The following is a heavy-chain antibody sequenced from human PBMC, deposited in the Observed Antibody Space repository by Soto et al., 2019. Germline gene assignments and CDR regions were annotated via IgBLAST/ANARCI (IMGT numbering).Heavy chain of an antibody. CDR3: AKNWDTTFSSSSH. CDR2: ISGSGGSK. V-gene: IGHV3-23*01. CDR1: GFTFTTYA. D-gene: IGHD1-26*01. Sequence: EVQLLESGGGLVQPGGSLRLSCAASGFTFTTYAMTWVRQAPGKGLEWVSAISGSGGSKYYADSVKGRFTISRDNSKNTLFRQMDSRRAEDTAVYYCAKNWDTTFSSSSHWGQGTLVTVSS. J-gene: IGHJ4*02.